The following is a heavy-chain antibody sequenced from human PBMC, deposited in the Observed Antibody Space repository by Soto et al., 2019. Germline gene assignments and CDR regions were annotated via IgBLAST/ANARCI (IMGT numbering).Heavy chain of an antibody. J-gene: IGHJ6*02. CDR2: INHSGST. CDR3: ARGFHGSGPYYYYYGMDV. CDR1: GGSFSGYY. Sequence: TLSLTCAVYGGSFSGYYWSWIRQPPGKGLEWIGEINHSGSTNYNPSLKSRVTISVDTSKNQFSLKLSSVTAADTAVYYCARGFHGSGPYYYYYGMDVWGQGTTVTVSS. D-gene: IGHD3-10*01. V-gene: IGHV4-34*01.